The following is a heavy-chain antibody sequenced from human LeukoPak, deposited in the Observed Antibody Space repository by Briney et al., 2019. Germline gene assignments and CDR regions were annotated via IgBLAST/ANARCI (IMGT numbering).Heavy chain of an antibody. V-gene: IGHV4-31*03. Sequence: SETLSLTCTVSGVSISSGDYFWSWIRQYPGRGLEWIGFIFYSGSTYYNPSLMSRFTMSVDTSKNQFSLKLSSVTAADTAVYCCARDYYDSSGYYYIDYWGQGTLVTVSS. CDR3: ARDYYDSSGYYYIDY. J-gene: IGHJ4*02. CDR2: IFYSGST. D-gene: IGHD3-22*01. CDR1: GVSISSGDYF.